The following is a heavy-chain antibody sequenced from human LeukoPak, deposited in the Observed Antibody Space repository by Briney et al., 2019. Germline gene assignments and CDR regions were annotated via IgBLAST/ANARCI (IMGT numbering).Heavy chain of an antibody. J-gene: IGHJ4*02. CDR1: GYTFTSYW. CDR2: IFPGDCDT. Sequence: GESLKISCKSSGYTFTSYWIGWVRQMPGKGLEWMGIIFPGDCDTRYSPSFQGQVTISADKSISTAYLQWSSLKASDTAIYYCARRDSSGYSEYWGQGTLVAVSS. D-gene: IGHD3-22*01. CDR3: ARRDSSGYSEY. V-gene: IGHV5-51*01.